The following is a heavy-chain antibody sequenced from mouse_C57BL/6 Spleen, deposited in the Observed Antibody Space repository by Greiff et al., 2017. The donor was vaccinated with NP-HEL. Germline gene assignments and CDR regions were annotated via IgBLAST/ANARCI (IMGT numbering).Heavy chain of an antibody. CDR1: GYAFSSYW. D-gene: IGHD2-1*01. V-gene: IGHV1-80*01. CDR3: ARDGNYEAWFAY. Sequence: VKLQESGAELVKPGASVKISCKASGYAFSSYWMNWVKQRPGKGLEWIGQIYPGDGDTNYNGKFKGKATLTADKSSSTAYMQLSSLTSEDSAVYFCARDGNYEAWFAYWGQGTLVTVSA. CDR2: IYPGDGDT. J-gene: IGHJ3*01.